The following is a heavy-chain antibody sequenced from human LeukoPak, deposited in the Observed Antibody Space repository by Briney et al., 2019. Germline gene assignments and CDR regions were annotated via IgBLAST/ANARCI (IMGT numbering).Heavy chain of an antibody. V-gene: IGHV1-69*02. CDR3: ARVVYDSSGYYVLNWFDP. D-gene: IGHD3-22*01. Sequence: RASVKVSCKASGGTFSSYTISWVRQAPGQGLEWMGRIIPILGIANYAQKFQDRVTITADKSTSTAYMELSSLRSEDTAVYYCARVVYDSSGYYVLNWFDPWGQGTPVTVSS. J-gene: IGHJ5*02. CDR2: IIPILGIA. CDR1: GGTFSSYT.